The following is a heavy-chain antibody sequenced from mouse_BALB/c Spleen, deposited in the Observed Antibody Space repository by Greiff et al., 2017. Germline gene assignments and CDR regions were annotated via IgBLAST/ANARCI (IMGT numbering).Heavy chain of an antibody. CDR2: ILPGSGST. CDR3: ARSPYGNYGAWFAY. D-gene: IGHD2-10*02. CDR1: GYTFSSYW. V-gene: IGHV1-9*01. J-gene: IGHJ3*01. Sequence: QVQLKESGAELMKPGASVKISCKATGYTFSSYWIEWVKQRPGHGLEWIGEILPGSGSTNYNEKFKGKATFTADTSSNTAYMQLSSLTSEDSAVYYCARSPYGNYGAWFAYWGQGTLVTVSA.